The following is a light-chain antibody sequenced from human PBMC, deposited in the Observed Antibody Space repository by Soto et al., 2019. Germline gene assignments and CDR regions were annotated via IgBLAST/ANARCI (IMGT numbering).Light chain of an antibody. J-gene: IGKJ1*01. CDR2: DTS. Sequence: EILLTQSPGTLSLSPGERATLSCRASQSVSSSHLAWYQQKPGQAPRLLIYDTSSRATGIPDRFSGSGSGTDFTLAISRLEPEDFAVYYCQQCGSSPSFGQGTKVELK. CDR1: QSVSSSH. V-gene: IGKV3-20*01. CDR3: QQCGSSPS.